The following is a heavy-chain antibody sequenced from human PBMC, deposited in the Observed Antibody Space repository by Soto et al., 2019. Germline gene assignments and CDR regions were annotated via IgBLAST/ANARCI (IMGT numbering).Heavy chain of an antibody. V-gene: IGHV3-23*01. CDR3: VKGAWLDY. CDR1: GFTFSTFD. CDR2: IRGSSGST. J-gene: IGHJ4*02. Sequence: EVRLLESGGGLVQPGGSLRLSCAASGFTFSTFDMTWVRQPPGKGLEWVSLIRGSSGSTYYADSVKGRFTISKDISKNTLYLQMNSLRAEDTALYFCVKGAWLDYWGQGNMVTVSS.